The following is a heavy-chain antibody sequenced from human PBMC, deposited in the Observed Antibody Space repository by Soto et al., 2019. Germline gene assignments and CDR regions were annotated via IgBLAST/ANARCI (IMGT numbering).Heavy chain of an antibody. J-gene: IGHJ5*02. CDR2: INSDGSST. Sequence: HPGGSLRLSCAASGFTFSSYWMHWVRQAPGKGLVWVSRINSDGSSTSYADSVKGRFTISRDNARNTLYLQMNSLRAEDTAVYYCARALGWSDSYGPGGWFDPWGQGTLVTVSS. D-gene: IGHD5-18*01. CDR1: GFTFSSYW. V-gene: IGHV3-74*01. CDR3: ARALGWSDSYGPGGWFDP.